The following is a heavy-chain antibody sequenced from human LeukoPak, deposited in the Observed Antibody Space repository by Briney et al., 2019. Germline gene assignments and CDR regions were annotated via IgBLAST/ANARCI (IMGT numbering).Heavy chain of an antibody. CDR1: GYTFTSYY. Sequence: ASVKVSCKASGYTFTSYYMHWVRQAPGQGLEGMGIINPSGGSTSYAQKFQGRVTMTRDTSTSTVYMELSSLRSEDTAVYYCARDSPPQDIVLMAEGNYYYYYYGMDVWGQGTTVTVSS. CDR3: ARDSPPQDIVLMAEGNYYYYYYGMDV. CDR2: INPSGGST. V-gene: IGHV1-46*01. D-gene: IGHD2-8*01. J-gene: IGHJ6*02.